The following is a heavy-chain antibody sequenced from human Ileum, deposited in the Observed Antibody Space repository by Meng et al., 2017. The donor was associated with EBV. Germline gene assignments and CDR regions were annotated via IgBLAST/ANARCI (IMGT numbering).Heavy chain of an antibody. V-gene: IGHV4-34*01. CDR2: INHSGST. D-gene: IGHD1-26*01. CDR3: ASAPLGGVDY. Sequence: QVQLQQWGAGLLKPSGXLSLSCAVYGGSFSGYYWSWIRQPPGKGLEWIGEINHSGSTNYNPPLKSRVTISVDTSKNQFSLKLSSVTAADTAVYYCASAPLGGVDYWGQGTLVYVSS. CDR1: GGSFSGYY. J-gene: IGHJ4*02.